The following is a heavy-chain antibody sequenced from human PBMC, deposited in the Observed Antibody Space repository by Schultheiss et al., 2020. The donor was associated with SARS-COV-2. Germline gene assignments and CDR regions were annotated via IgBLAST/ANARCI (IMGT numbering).Heavy chain of an antibody. CDR2: IWYDGSNK. CDR3: ARPIREGSYYYGMDV. J-gene: IGHJ6*02. Sequence: GGSLRLSCAASGFTFSSYGMHWVRQAPGKGLEWVAVIWYDGSNKYYADSVKGRFTISRDNSKNTLYLQMNSLRAEDTAVYYCARPIREGSYYYGMDVWGQGTTVTVSS. CDR1: GFTFSSYG. V-gene: IGHV3-30*19. D-gene: IGHD3-3*02.